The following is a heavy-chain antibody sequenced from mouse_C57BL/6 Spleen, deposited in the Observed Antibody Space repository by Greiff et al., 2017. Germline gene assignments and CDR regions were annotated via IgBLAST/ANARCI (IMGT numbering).Heavy chain of an antibody. V-gene: IGHV1-61*01. CDR2: IYPSDSET. CDR3: AREGNFPLDY. J-gene: IGHJ4*01. CDR1: GYTFTSYW. Sequence: QVQLQQPGAELVRPGSSVKLSCKASGYTFTSYWMDWVKQRPGQGLEWIGNIYPSDSETHYNQKFKDKATLTVDESSSTAYMQLSSLTSEDSAVYYCAREGNFPLDYWGQGTSVTVSS.